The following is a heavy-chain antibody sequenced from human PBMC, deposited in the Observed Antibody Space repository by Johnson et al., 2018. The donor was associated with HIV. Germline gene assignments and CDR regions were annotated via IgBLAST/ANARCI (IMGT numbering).Heavy chain of an antibody. CDR2: IYSGGST. V-gene: IGHV3-66*02. CDR1: GFTVSSNY. D-gene: IGHD3-3*01. CDR3: ARVAAELRFLEWLFQGAFDI. Sequence: VQLVESGGGLVQPGGSLRLSCAASGFTVSSNYMSWVRQAPGKGLEWVSVIYSGGSTYYADSVKGRFTISRDNSKNTLYLQMNSLRAEDTAVYYCARVAAELRFLEWLFQGAFDIWGQGKMVTVSS. J-gene: IGHJ3*02.